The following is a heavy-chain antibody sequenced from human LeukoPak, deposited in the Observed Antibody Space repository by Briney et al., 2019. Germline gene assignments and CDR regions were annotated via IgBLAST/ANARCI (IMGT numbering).Heavy chain of an antibody. CDR3: AKDSYYYGSGSYYTPPNGMDV. CDR2: ISGSGGST. D-gene: IGHD3-10*01. J-gene: IGHJ6*02. CDR1: GFTFSSYA. Sequence: GGSLRLSCAASGFTFSSYAMSWVRQAPGKGLEWVSAISGSGGSTYYADSVKGRFTISRDNSKNTLYLQMNSLRAEDTAVYYCAKDSYYYGSGSYYTPPNGMDVWGQGTTVTVSS. V-gene: IGHV3-23*01.